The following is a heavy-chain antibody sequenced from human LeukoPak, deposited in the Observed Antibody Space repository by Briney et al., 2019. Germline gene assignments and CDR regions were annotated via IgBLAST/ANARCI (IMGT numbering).Heavy chain of an antibody. V-gene: IGHV3-23*01. CDR2: ISGSGSGT. D-gene: IGHD3-10*01. CDR3: AKSVSSSGGDYYHGMDV. J-gene: IGHJ6*02. Sequence: QTGGSLRLSCAASGFTFRNYAMTWVRQAPGKGLEWVSVISGSGSGTYYIDSVKGRFTISRDNFKNTLYLQMNSLRAEDTAVYYCAKSVSSSGGDYYHGMDVWGQGTTVTVSS. CDR1: GFTFRNYA.